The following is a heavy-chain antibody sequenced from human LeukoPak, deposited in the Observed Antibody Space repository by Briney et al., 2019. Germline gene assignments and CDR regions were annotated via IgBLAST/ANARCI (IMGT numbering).Heavy chain of an antibody. CDR1: GFTFSSYA. V-gene: IGHV3-23*01. D-gene: IGHD3-22*01. Sequence: GGSLRLSCAASGFTFSSYAMSWVRQAPGKGLEWVSAISGSGGSTYHADSVKGRFTISRDNSKNTLYLQMNSLRAEDTAVYYCAKEGDDYYDSSGYYYSGAFDIWGQGTMVTVSS. CDR2: ISGSGGST. J-gene: IGHJ3*02. CDR3: AKEGDDYYDSSGYYYSGAFDI.